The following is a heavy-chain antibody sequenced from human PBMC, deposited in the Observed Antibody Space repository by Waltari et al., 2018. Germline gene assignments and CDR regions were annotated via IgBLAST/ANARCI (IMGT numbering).Heavy chain of an antibody. Sequence: QLQLQESGPRLVKPSETLSLTCTVSGGSINTNTYFWAWIRQPPGKGLEWIGSVYYRGSTDYNESLKSRVTISVDTSKNQFSLNLSSVTAADTAVYYCASQDAAAVAYWFDPWGQGTPVTVSS. V-gene: IGHV4-39*01. D-gene: IGHD2-15*01. CDR2: VYYRGST. CDR3: ASQDAAAVAYWFDP. CDR1: GGSINTNTYF. J-gene: IGHJ5*02.